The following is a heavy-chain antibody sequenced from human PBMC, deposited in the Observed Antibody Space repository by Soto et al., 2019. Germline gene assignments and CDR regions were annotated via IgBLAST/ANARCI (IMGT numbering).Heavy chain of an antibody. CDR3: AREVAGTNYYYGMDV. D-gene: IGHD6-19*01. CDR1: GYSFSNYW. Sequence: GESLKISCKGSGYSFSNYWIGWVRQMPGEGLEWMGAIYPGDSDTRYRPPFEGQVTIPADKSISTAYLQWSSLKASDTAMYYCAREVAGTNYYYGMDVWGQGTTVTVSS. CDR2: IYPGDSDT. J-gene: IGHJ6*02. V-gene: IGHV5-51*01.